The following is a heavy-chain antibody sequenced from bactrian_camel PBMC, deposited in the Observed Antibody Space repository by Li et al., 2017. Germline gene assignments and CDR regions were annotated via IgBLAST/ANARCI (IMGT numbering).Heavy chain of an antibody. CDR1: GYGASSTC. J-gene: IGHJ4*01. D-gene: IGHD2*01. V-gene: IGHV3S53*01. Sequence: VQLVESGGGSVQAGGSLRLSCAASGYGASSTCMAWFRQAPGKGREGVADIGMYGITTYADSVKGRFSISKDNARNWLDLQMDSLEPGDTARYYCAADRRRHGPPSLRPGDYSVWGQGTQVTVS. CDR3: AADRRRHGPPSLRPGDYSV. CDR2: IGMYGIT.